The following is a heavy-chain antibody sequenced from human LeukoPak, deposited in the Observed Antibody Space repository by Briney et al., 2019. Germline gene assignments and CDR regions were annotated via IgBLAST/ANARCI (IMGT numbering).Heavy chain of an antibody. D-gene: IGHD3-22*01. CDR3: ARQKYYYDSSGYYYGGYFDL. J-gene: IGHJ2*01. V-gene: IGHV4-39*01. CDR2: IYYSGST. CDR1: GGSISSSSYY. Sequence: SETLSLTCTVSGGSISSSSYYWGWIRQPPGKGLEWIGSIYYSGSTYYNPSLKSRVTISVDTSKNQFSLKLSSVTAADTAVYYCARQKYYYDSSGYYYGGYFDLWGRGTLVTVSS.